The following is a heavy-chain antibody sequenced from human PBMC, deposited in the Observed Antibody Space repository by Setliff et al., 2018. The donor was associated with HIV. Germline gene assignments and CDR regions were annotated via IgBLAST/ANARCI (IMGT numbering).Heavy chain of an antibody. D-gene: IGHD2-15*01. Sequence: KTSETLSLTCGVDDGSFSGYSWSWTRQSPGKGLEWIGEVSRGGSTTYNPSLTGRVSVSVDTSKSQFSLKLTNVTAADAAVYYCARAVCPSLNCYSFFNYWGHGSLVTVSS. J-gene: IGHJ4*01. CDR2: VSRGGST. CDR3: ARAVCPSLNCYSFFNY. V-gene: IGHV4-34*01. CDR1: DGSFSGYS.